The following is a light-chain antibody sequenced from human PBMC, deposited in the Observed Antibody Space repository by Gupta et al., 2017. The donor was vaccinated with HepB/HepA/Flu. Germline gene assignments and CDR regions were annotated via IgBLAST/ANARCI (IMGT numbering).Light chain of an antibody. CDR3: QAWDSRTHVV. Sequence: SYELTQPPSVSVSPGQTASITCSGDKLGNKYACWYQQRPGQSPVLVIYQGNKRPSGIPERFSGSISGNTATLTIGGTQPMDEAEYYCQAWDSRTHVVFGGGTKLTV. J-gene: IGLJ2*01. CDR2: QGN. V-gene: IGLV3-1*01. CDR1: KLGNKY.